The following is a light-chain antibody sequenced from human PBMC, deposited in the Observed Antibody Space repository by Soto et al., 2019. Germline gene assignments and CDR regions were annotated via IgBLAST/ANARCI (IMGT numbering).Light chain of an antibody. V-gene: IGLV3-21*04. CDR3: QVWDGSSDQQV. CDR2: YDS. CDR1: NIGSES. J-gene: IGLJ7*01. Sequence: SYELTQPPSVSMAPGKTATITCGGNNIGSESVHWYQQKPGQAPVLVIYYDSARPSGIPERFSGSNSGNTATLSITRVEAGDEADYFCQVWDGSSDQQVFGGGTQLTVL.